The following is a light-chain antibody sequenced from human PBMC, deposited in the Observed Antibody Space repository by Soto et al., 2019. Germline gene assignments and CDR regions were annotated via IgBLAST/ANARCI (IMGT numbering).Light chain of an antibody. J-gene: IGKJ1*01. CDR2: AAS. CDR3: QQSYSTPRT. Sequence: DIQMTQSPSSLSASVGDRVTITCRSSQRISSYLNWYQQKPGKAPKLLIYAASSLQSGVPSRFSGSGSGTDFTLNISSLQPEDFATYYCQQSYSTPRTFGQGTKVEIK. CDR1: QRISSY. V-gene: IGKV1-39*01.